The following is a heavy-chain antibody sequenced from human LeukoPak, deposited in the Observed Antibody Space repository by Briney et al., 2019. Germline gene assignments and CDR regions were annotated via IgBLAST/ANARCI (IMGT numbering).Heavy chain of an antibody. Sequence: GGSLRLSCAASGFTFSSYSMNWVRQAPGKGLEWVAVILNDGSNKYYADSVKGRFTISRDNSKNTLYLQMNSLRADDTAVYYCAKDLDSSGYSYWGQGTLVTVSS. J-gene: IGHJ4*02. CDR3: AKDLDSSGYSY. CDR2: ILNDGSNK. V-gene: IGHV3-30*18. D-gene: IGHD3-22*01. CDR1: GFTFSSYS.